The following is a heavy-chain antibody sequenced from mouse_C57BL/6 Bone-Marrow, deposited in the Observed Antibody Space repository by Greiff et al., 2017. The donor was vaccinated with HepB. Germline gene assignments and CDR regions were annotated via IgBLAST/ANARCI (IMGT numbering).Heavy chain of an antibody. V-gene: IGHV14-4*01. J-gene: IGHJ1*03. CDR3: TTPLAFDV. Sequence: EVKLVESGAELVRPGASVKLSCTASGFNIKDDYMHWVKQRPEQGLEWIGWIDPENGDTEYASKFQGKATITADTSSNTAYLQLSSLTSEDTAVYYCTTPLAFDVWGTGTTVTVSS. CDR1: GFNIKDDY. CDR2: IDPENGDT.